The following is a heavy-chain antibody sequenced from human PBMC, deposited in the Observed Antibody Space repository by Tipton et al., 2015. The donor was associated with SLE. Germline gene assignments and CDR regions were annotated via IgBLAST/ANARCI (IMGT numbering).Heavy chain of an antibody. CDR3: ARDCSPGYCSGGSCYSLWYFDL. J-gene: IGHJ2*01. V-gene: IGHV4-4*07. D-gene: IGHD2-15*01. Sequence: TLSLTCTVSGGSISSYYWSWIRQPAGKGLEWIGRIYTSGSTNYNPSLKSRVTISVDTSKNQFSLKLSSVTAADTAVYYCARDCSPGYCSGGSCYSLWYFDLWGRGTLVTVSS. CDR1: GGSISSYY. CDR2: IYTSGST.